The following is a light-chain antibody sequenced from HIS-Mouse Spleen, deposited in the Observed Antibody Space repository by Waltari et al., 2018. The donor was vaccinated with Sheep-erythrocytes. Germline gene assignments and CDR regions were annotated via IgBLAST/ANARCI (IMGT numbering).Light chain of an antibody. V-gene: IGKV1-39*01. CDR1: QSISSY. CDR3: QQSYSTPRT. CDR2: AAS. J-gene: IGKJ1*01. Sequence: DIQMTQSPSSLAASVGARVTITCRASQSISSYLNWYQQKPGKAPMLLIYAASSLQSGVPSRFRSSGSGTDFTLTISSLQPEDFATYYCQQSYSTPRTFGQGTKVEIK.